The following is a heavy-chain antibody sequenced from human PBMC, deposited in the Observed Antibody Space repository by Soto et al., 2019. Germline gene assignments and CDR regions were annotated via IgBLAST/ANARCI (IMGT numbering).Heavy chain of an antibody. J-gene: IGHJ6*02. V-gene: IGHV4-4*02. CDR2: IYHRGST. CDR1: GGSISSSNW. D-gene: IGHD1-26*01. Sequence: QVQLQEWGPGLVKPSGTLSLTCAVSGGSISSSNWWPWVRQPPGKGLEWIGEIYHRGSTNYNPALKSRATISVDKSKNKFSLKVTSVTAADTAVYYCAILLRATCGMYLWGQGTTVTVSS. CDR3: AILLRATCGMYL.